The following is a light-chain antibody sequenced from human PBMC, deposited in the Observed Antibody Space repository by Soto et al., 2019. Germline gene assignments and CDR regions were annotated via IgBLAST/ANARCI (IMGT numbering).Light chain of an antibody. CDR2: GAS. CDR3: QQYSSSPIT. V-gene: IGKV3-20*01. CDR1: QSVSSSY. Sequence: IVLTQSPGTLSLSPGERATLSCRAIQSVSSSYLAWYQQKPGQAPRLLIYGASSRATGIPDRFSGSGSGTDFTLTISRLEPEDFAVYYCQQYSSSPITFGQGTRLEMK. J-gene: IGKJ5*01.